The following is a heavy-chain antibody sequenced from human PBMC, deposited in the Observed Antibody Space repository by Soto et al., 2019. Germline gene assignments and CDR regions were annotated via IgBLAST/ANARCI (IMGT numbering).Heavy chain of an antibody. CDR2: IGSAGDT. Sequence: EVQLVESGGGLVQPGGSLRLSCAASGFTFSSYAVHWVRQPTGKGLEWVSVIGSAGDTYYPGSVKGRFTISRENAKNSLYLQMNSLRAEDTDVYYCARGYLGSFDYWGQGALVTVSS. J-gene: IGHJ4*02. CDR3: ARGYLGSFDY. CDR1: GFTFSSYA. D-gene: IGHD7-27*01. V-gene: IGHV3-13*01.